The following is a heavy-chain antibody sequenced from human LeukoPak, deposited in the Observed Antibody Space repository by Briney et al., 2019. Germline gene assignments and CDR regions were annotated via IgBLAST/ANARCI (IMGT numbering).Heavy chain of an antibody. D-gene: IGHD3-22*01. CDR2: ISGSGGST. CDR1: GFTLSTNA. CDR3: AKEGVTYYYDSSGYYYLDY. J-gene: IGHJ4*02. Sequence: GGSLRLSCLTSGFTLSTNAMSWVRQAPGKGLEWVSAISGSGGSTYYADSVKGRFTISRDNSKNTLYLQMNSLRAEDTAVYYCAKEGVTYYYDSSGYYYLDYWGQGTLVTVSS. V-gene: IGHV3-23*01.